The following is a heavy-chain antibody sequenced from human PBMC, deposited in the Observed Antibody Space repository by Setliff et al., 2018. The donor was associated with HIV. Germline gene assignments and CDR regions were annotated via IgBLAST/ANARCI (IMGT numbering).Heavy chain of an antibody. Sequence: PSETLSLTCAVYGESFSRYYWTWVRQPPGKELEWIGEISHGGRSTYNPSLKSRVAISVDTSKNQFSLKLNTVTAADTALYFCALLEVPLIEGISPALWGQGTLVTVSS. CDR3: ALLEVPLIEGISPAL. CDR2: ISHGGRS. CDR1: GESFSRYY. V-gene: IGHV4-34*01. J-gene: IGHJ4*02. D-gene: IGHD3-22*01.